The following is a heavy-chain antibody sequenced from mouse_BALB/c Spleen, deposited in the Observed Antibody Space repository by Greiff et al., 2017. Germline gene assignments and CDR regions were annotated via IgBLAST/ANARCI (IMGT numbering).Heavy chain of an antibody. J-gene: IGHJ3*01. CDR2: IYPGDGDT. CDR1: GYAFSSYW. Sequence: QVQLQQSGAELVRPGSSVKISCKASGYAFSSYWMNWVKQRPGQGLEWIGQIYPGDGDTNYNGKFKGKATLTADKSSSTAYMQLSSLTSEDSAVYFCARGYYGNYGFAYWGQGTLVTVSA. CDR3: ARGYYGNYGFAY. D-gene: IGHD2-1*01. V-gene: IGHV1-80*01.